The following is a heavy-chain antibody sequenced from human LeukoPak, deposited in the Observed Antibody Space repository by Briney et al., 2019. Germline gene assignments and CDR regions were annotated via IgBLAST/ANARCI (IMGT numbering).Heavy chain of an antibody. CDR3: GLVTSGNWWFDP. D-gene: IGHD2-21*02. V-gene: IGHV1-2*02. Sequence: ASVEVACKTSGYTFTGYHMHWVRQAPGQGLEWMGWINPNNGGTNYAQKLQGRVTMTRDTSIGTAYMELSSLRYDDTAVYYCGLVTSGNWWFDPWGQGTLVTVSS. CDR2: INPNNGGT. CDR1: GYTFTGYH. J-gene: IGHJ5*02.